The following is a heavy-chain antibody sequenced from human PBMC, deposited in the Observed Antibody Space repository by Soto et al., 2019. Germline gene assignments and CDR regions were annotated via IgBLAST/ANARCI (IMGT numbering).Heavy chain of an antibody. J-gene: IGHJ4*02. D-gene: IGHD4-17*01. Sequence: KPSETLSLTCTVSGVSVSSGSFYWAWIRQPPGKGLEWIGFISYSGTTNYNPSLKCRVTISVDTSRSHISLKVSSLTAADTAVYYCARGATVTQYDYWGQGTLVTVSS. CDR3: ARGATVTQYDY. CDR1: GVSVSSGSFY. CDR2: ISYSGTT. V-gene: IGHV4-61*01.